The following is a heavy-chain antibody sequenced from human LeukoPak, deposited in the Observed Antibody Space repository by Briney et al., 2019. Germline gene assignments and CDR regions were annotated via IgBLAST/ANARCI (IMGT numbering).Heavy chain of an antibody. CDR3: AELGITMIGGV. Sequence: GGSLRLSCAASGFTFSSYSMNWVRQAPGKGLEWVSSISGSSSYIYYADSMKVRFTISRDNAKNSLYVQMNSLRAEDTAVYYCAELGITMIGGVWGKGTTVTISS. J-gene: IGHJ6*04. CDR1: GFTFSSYS. D-gene: IGHD3-10*02. CDR2: ISGSSSYI. V-gene: IGHV3-21*01.